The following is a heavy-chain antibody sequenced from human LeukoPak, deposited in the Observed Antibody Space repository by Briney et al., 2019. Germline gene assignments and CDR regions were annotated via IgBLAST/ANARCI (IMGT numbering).Heavy chain of an antibody. CDR1: GYNFPAYW. CDR2: IYPADSDT. V-gene: IGHV5-51*01. Sequence: KNGESLKISCKGSGYNFPAYWIAWVRQMPGKGLEWMGIIYPADSDTRYSPSFQGQVTISADKSISTAYLQWSSLKASDTAMYYCARQPALYSGYDYGDYWGQGTLVTVSS. CDR3: ARQPALYSGYDYGDY. J-gene: IGHJ4*02. D-gene: IGHD5-12*01.